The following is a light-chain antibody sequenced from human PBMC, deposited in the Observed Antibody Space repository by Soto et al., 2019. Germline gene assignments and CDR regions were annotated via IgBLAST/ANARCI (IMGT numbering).Light chain of an antibody. Sequence: QSALTQPASASGTPGQRVTISCSGSSSNIGSNTVNWYQQLPGTAPKLLIYSNNQRPSGVPDRFSGSKSGTSASLAISGLQSEDEADYYCAAWHDSLNGYVFGTGTKVTV. J-gene: IGLJ1*01. CDR1: SSNIGSNT. V-gene: IGLV1-44*01. CDR2: SNN. CDR3: AAWHDSLNGYV.